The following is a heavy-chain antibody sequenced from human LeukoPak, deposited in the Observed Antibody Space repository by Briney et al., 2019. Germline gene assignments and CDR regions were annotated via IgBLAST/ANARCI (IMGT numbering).Heavy chain of an antibody. D-gene: IGHD6-19*01. Sequence: GVSLRLSCAASGFTFSSYWMSWVRQAPGKGLEWVANIKQDGSEKYYVDSVKGRFTISRDNAKNSLYLQMNSLRAEDTAVYYCARASGSGWYVFDYWGQGTLVTVSS. CDR1: GFTFSSYW. CDR2: IKQDGSEK. V-gene: IGHV3-7*01. CDR3: ARASGSGWYVFDY. J-gene: IGHJ4*02.